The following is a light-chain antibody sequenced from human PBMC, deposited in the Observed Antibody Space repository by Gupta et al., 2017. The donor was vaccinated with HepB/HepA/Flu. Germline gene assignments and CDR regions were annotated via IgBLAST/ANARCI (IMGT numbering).Light chain of an antibody. CDR3: LQENSYPWT. V-gene: IGKV1-5*03. Sequence: TLSASVGDRVTITCRASQSISSWLDWYQQKPGKAPKILIYKASSLESGVPSRFSGSGSGTEFTLTISSLQPDDFATYYCLQENSYPWTFGQGTKVEIK. J-gene: IGKJ1*01. CDR1: QSISSW. CDR2: KAS.